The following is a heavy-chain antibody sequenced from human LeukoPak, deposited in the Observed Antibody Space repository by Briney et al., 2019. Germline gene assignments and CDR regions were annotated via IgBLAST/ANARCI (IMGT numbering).Heavy chain of an antibody. CDR2: IYHSGST. J-gene: IGHJ5*02. CDR1: GGSISSYY. CDR3: ARDPGGFDP. D-gene: IGHD3-10*01. Sequence: SETLSLTCTVSGGSISSYYWSWIRQPPGKGLEWIGYIYHSGSTNYNPSLKSRVTISVDTSKNQFSLKLSSVTAADTAVYYCARDPGGFDPWGQGTLVTVSS. V-gene: IGHV4-59*01.